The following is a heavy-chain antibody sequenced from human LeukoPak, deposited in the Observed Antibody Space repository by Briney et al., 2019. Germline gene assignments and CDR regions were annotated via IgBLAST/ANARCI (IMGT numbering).Heavy chain of an antibody. CDR2: IYTGGST. Sequence: SETLSLTCTVSGASLSIGSFYWTWIRQPAGKGLEWIGRIYTGGSTDYSPSLKSRVTISVDTSKNQFSLKLSSVTAADTAVYYCAREGDSGYCSGGSCYGWRNLDYWGQGTLVTVSS. V-gene: IGHV4-61*02. J-gene: IGHJ4*02. CDR1: GASLSIGSFY. CDR3: AREGDSGYCSGGSCYGWRNLDY. D-gene: IGHD2-15*01.